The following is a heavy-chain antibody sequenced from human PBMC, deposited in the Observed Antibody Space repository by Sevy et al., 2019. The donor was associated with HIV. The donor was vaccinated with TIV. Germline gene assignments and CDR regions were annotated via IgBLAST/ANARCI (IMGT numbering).Heavy chain of an antibody. CDR3: VRARSIYPYDSLTGINYYSGFDV. V-gene: IGHV3-30-3*01. CDR1: GFTFSSYA. J-gene: IGHJ6*02. CDR2: ISYDGSNK. D-gene: IGHD3-9*01. Sequence: GGSLRLSCAASGFTFSSYAMHWVRQAPGKGLEWVAVISYDGSNKYYADSVKGRFTISSDIFKNTLYLQMNSLRAEDTAENYCVRARSIYPYDSLTGINYYSGFDVWGQGTTVTVSS.